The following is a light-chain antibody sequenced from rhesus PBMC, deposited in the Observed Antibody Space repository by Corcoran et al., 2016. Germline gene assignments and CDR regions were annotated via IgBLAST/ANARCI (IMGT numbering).Light chain of an antibody. J-gene: IGKJ1*01. CDR2: YGN. CDR3: QQQNTSPWT. Sequence: DIQMTQSPSSLSTSVGDRVSITCRTSQGISTYLNWYQKKPGKAPKLLIYYGNRLEAGVPSRFSGSGFWTEFTLTISSLQLEDFATYYCQQQNTSPWTFGQGTKVEIK. V-gene: IGKV1-32*05. CDR1: QGISTY.